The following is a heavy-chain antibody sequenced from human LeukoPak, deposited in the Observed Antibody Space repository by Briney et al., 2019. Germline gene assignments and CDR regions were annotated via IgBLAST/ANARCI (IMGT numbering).Heavy chain of an antibody. D-gene: IGHD6-19*01. J-gene: IGHJ6*03. V-gene: IGHV3-48*03. CDR3: ATTLSGWSPPQTSYYSYYMDV. CDR1: GFTFSRFE. CDR2: ISSSGSTI. Sequence: GGSLRLSCVASGFTFSRFELNWVRQAPGKGLEWVSYISSSGSTIYYADSVKGRFTISRDNAKNSLYLQMNSLRAEDTAVYYCATTLSGWSPPQTSYYSYYMDVWGKGTTVTISS.